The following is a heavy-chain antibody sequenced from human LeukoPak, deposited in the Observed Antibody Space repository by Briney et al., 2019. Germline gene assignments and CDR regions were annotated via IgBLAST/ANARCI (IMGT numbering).Heavy chain of an antibody. J-gene: IGHJ6*03. D-gene: IGHD4-17*01. CDR2: INRDGSEK. CDR1: GFTFNRYW. V-gene: IGHV3-7*04. CDR3: ARADDDYGDYENYYYFMDV. Sequence: GGSLRLSCEGSGFTFNRYWMTWVRQAPGKGLDWVANINRDGSEKYYVDSVKGRITISRDNAKNTLYLQMISPRVEDTAIYYCARADDDYGDYENYYYFMDVWGKGTTVTVSS.